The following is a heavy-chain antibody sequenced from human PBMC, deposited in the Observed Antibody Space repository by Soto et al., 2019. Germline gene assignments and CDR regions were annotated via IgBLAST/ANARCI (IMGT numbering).Heavy chain of an antibody. CDR3: AREPKIGSSPYYYGMDV. D-gene: IGHD6-6*01. Sequence: SQTLSLTCAISGDSVSSNSAAWNWIRQSPSRGLEWLGRTYYRSKWYNDYAVSVKSRITINPDTSKNQFSLQLNSVTPEDTAVYYCAREPKIGSSPYYYGMDVWGQGTTVTVSS. CDR2: TYYRSKWYN. J-gene: IGHJ6*02. V-gene: IGHV6-1*01. CDR1: GDSVSSNSAA.